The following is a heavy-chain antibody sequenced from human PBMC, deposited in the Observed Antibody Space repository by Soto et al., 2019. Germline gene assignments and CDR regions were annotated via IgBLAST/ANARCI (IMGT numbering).Heavy chain of an antibody. CDR3: ARDRAYYDFWSGPHGAYYGMDV. CDR1: GFTFSSYA. V-gene: IGHV3-30-3*01. J-gene: IGHJ6*02. D-gene: IGHD3-3*01. Sequence: QVQLVESGGGVAQPGRSLRLSCAASGFTFSSYAMHWVRQAPGKGLEWVAVISYDGSNKYYADSVKGRFTISRDNSKNTLYLQMNSLRAEDTAVYYCARDRAYYDFWSGPHGAYYGMDVWGQGTTVTVSS. CDR2: ISYDGSNK.